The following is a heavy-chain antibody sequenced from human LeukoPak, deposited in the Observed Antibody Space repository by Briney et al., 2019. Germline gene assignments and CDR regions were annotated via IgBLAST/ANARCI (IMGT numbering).Heavy chain of an antibody. CDR2: IKQDGSEK. V-gene: IGHV3-7*01. J-gene: IGHJ4*02. CDR1: GFTFSSYW. CDR3: ARVGRGIVGATTDWYFDY. D-gene: IGHD1-26*01. Sequence: GGSLRLSCAASGFTFSSYWMSWVRQAPGKGLEWVANIKQDGSEKYYVDSVKGRFTISRDNAKNSLHLQMNSLRAEDTAVYYCARVGRGIVGATTDWYFDYWGQGTLVTVSS.